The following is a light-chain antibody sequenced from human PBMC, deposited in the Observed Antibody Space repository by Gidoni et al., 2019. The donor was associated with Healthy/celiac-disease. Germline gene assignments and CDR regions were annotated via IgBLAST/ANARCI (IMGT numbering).Light chain of an antibody. CDR1: QSVLYSSNNKNY. J-gene: IGKJ4*01. Sequence: DIVMTKSPDSLAVSLGERATINCKSSQSVLYSSNNKNYLAWYQQKPGQPPKLLIYWASTRESGVPDRFSGSGSGTDFTLTISSLQAEDVAVYYCQQYYSTLPTCGGGTKVEIK. V-gene: IGKV4-1*01. CDR3: QQYYSTLPT. CDR2: WAS.